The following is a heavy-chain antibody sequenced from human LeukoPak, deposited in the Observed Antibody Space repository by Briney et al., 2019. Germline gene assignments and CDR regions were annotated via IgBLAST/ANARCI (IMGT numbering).Heavy chain of an antibody. D-gene: IGHD7-27*01. CDR1: GGSFSSYY. CDR3: ARGFRGDNFDY. V-gene: IGHV4-34*01. Sequence: SETLSLTCAVYGGSFSSYYWSWLRQPPGKGLEWIGEINNSGSTNYNPSLKSRVTISVDTSKNQFSLKLSSVTAADTAVYYCARGFRGDNFDYWGQGTLVTVSS. CDR2: INNSGST. J-gene: IGHJ4*02.